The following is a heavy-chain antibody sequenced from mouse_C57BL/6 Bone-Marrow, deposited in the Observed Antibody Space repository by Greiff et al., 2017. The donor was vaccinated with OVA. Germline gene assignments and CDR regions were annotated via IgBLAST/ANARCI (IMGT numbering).Heavy chain of an antibody. CDR3: ARGDEGGYFDY. CDR2: ISSGSSTI. CDR1: GFTFSDYG. J-gene: IGHJ2*01. Sequence: EVKLQESGGGLVKPGGSLKLSCAASGFTFSDYGMHWVRQAPEKGLEWVAYISSGSSTIYYADTVKGRFTISRDNAKNTLFLQMTSLRSEDTAMYYCARGDEGGYFDYWGQGTTLTVSS. V-gene: IGHV5-17*01.